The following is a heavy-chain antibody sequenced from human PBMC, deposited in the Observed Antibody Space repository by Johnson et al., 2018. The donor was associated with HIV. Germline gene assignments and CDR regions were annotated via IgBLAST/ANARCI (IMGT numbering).Heavy chain of an antibody. D-gene: IGHD1-26*01. CDR2: IVYDGSKK. V-gene: IGHV3-30*02. J-gene: IGHJ3*02. Sequence: QVQLVESGGGVVQPGGSLRLSCAASGFTFSSNAMHWVRQAPGKGLEWVAFIVYDGSKKYYADSVKGRFTISRDNSKNTLYMQMNSLRAEDTAVYYCAKDGGSYGGAFDIWGQGTMVTVSS. CDR1: GFTFSSNA. CDR3: AKDGGSYGGAFDI.